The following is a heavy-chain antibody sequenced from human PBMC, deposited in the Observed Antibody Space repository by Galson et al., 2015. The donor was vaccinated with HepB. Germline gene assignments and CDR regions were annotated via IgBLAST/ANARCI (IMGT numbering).Heavy chain of an antibody. CDR2: ITPSGDNT. CDR3: AKVFPEKTDGWYRQALYYFDS. J-gene: IGHJ4*02. D-gene: IGHD6-19*01. V-gene: IGHV3-23*01. CDR1: GFTFSYYA. Sequence: SLRLSCAASGFTFSYYAMSWVRRAPGKGLEWVSAITPSGDNTFSADSMKGRFTISRDNSRNTLFLHMNSLRADDTAIYFCAKVFPEKTDGWYRQALYYFDSWGQGTRVIVSS.